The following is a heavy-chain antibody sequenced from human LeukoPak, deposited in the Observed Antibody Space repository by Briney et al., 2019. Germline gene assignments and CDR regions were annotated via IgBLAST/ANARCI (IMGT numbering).Heavy chain of an antibody. CDR3: ARDFWSGSVGFDP. D-gene: IGHD3-3*01. Sequence: SETLSLTCTVSGAAISTYFWSWLRQSPGKGLEWIGYIYSSGSTKYNHSLKSRVTISVDASKNQFALTLRSLTAADTAVYCCARDFWSGSVGFDPWGQGTLVTVSS. CDR1: GAAISTYF. CDR2: IYSSGST. V-gene: IGHV4-59*01. J-gene: IGHJ5*02.